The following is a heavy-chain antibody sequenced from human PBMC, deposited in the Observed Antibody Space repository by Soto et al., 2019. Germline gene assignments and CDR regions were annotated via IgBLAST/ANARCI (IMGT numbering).Heavy chain of an antibody. CDR3: AKSSLIAVAGPPFDY. CDR1: GFTFSSYA. D-gene: IGHD6-19*01. V-gene: IGHV3-23*01. J-gene: IGHJ4*02. Sequence: PGGSLRLSCAASGFTFSSYAMSWVRQAPGKGLEWVSAISGSGGSTYYADSVKGRFTISRDNSKNTLYLQMNSLRAEDTAVYYCAKSSLIAVAGPPFDYWGQGTLVTVSS. CDR2: ISGSGGST.